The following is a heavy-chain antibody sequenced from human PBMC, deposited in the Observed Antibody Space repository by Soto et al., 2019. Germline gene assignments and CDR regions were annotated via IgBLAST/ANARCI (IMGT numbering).Heavy chain of an antibody. J-gene: IGHJ4*02. Sequence: PSQTLSLTCAISGDSVSSNSAAWNWIRQSTSGGLEWLGRTYYRSKWYNDYAVSVKSRITINPDTSKNQFSLQLNSVTPEDTAVYYCARVQLERTYYFDYWGQGTLVTVSS. V-gene: IGHV6-1*01. CDR2: TYYRSKWYN. CDR1: GDSVSSNSAA. CDR3: ARVQLERTYYFDY. D-gene: IGHD1-1*01.